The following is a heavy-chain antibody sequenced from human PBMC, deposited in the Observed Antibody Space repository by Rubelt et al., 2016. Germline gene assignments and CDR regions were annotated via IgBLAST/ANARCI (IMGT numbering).Heavy chain of an antibody. V-gene: IGHV1-18*01. CDR3: ARGGLTAFGYFDY. CDR1: GYTFTSYG. Sequence: QVQLVQSGAEVKKPGASVKVSCKASGYTFTSYGISWVRQAPGQGLEWMGWISAYNGNTNVAPKLQGGCTVTADKSTSTAHMELSSLRSEDTALYYCARGGLTAFGYFDYWGQGTLVTVSS. D-gene: IGHD3-3*01. CDR2: ISAYNGNT. J-gene: IGHJ4*02.